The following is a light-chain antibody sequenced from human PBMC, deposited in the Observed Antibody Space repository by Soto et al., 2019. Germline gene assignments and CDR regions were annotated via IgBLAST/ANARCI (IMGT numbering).Light chain of an antibody. CDR1: SSDVGGYNY. CDR3: YSYTSSSTYV. V-gene: IGLV2-14*01. CDR2: DVS. J-gene: IGLJ1*01. Sequence: QSALTQPASVSGFPGQSITISCTGTSSDVGGYNYVSWYQQHPAKAPKLMIYDVSNRPSGVSNRFSGSKSANTASLTISGLQAEDEADYYCYSYTSSSTYVFGTGTKLTVL.